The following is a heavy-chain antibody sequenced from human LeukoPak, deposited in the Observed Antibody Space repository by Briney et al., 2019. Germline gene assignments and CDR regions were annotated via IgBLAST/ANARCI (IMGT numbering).Heavy chain of an antibody. J-gene: IGHJ5*02. CDR1: GVSISSGGYS. D-gene: IGHD5-18*01. V-gene: IGHV4-30-2*01. Sequence: SQTLSLTCTVSGVSISSGGYSWSWIRQPPGKGLEWVGYIYNSWSTYTNPSLKSRVTISLDRSKNQFSLELSSVTAADTAVYYCATGYSYGYRFDPWGQGTLVTVSS. CDR3: ATGYSYGYRFDP. CDR2: IYNSWST.